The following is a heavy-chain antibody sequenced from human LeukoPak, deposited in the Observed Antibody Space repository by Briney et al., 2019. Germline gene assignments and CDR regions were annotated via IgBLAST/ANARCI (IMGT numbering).Heavy chain of an antibody. CDR2: SSPSGGST. V-gene: IGHV1-46*03. CDR1: VYTFTSYY. CDR3: ARSSILSTSPYYYYGMDA. J-gene: IGHJ6*02. D-gene: IGHD2-15*01. Sequence: GASVKVSCKASVYTFTSYYMHWVRQAPGQGLEWMGISSPSGGSTSYAQKFQGRVTMTRDTSTSTVYMELSSLRSEDTAVYYCARSSILSTSPYYYYGMDAWGQGTTVTVSS.